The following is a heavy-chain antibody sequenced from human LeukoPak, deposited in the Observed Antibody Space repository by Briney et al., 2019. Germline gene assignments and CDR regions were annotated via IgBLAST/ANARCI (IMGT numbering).Heavy chain of an antibody. J-gene: IGHJ4*02. D-gene: IGHD3-10*01. CDR2: IYHSGST. V-gene: IGHV4-4*02. Sequence: SETLSLTCAVSGGSISSSNWWSWVRQPPGKGLEWIGEIYHSGSTNYNPSLKSRVTISVDKSKNQFSLKLSSVTAADTAVYYCARGWMVRGVIIYFDYWGQGTLVTVSS. CDR1: GGSISSSNW. CDR3: ARGWMVRGVIIYFDY.